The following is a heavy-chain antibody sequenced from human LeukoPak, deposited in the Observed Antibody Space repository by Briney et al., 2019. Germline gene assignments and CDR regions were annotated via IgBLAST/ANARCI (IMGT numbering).Heavy chain of an antibody. V-gene: IGHV1-18*01. CDR1: GYTFTTHD. Sequence: GASVKVSCKASGYTFTTHDINWVRQASGQGLEWMGWISAYNGNTNYAQKLQGRVTMTTDTSTSTAYMELRSLRSDDTAVYYCARGGPPMYSGSPDYWGQGTLVTVSS. D-gene: IGHD1-26*01. CDR3: ARGGPPMYSGSPDY. J-gene: IGHJ4*02. CDR2: ISAYNGNT.